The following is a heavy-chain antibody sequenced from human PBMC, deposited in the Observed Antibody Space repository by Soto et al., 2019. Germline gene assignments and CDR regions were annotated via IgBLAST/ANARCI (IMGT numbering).Heavy chain of an antibody. CDR3: ARAIVLMVYAIDY. CDR1: GFTFSSYA. Sequence: GGSLRLSCAASGFTFSSYAMHWVRQAPGKGLEWVAVISYDGSNKYYADSVKGRFTISRDNSTNTLYLQMNSLRAEDTAVYYCARAIVLMVYAIDYWGQGTLVTVSS. V-gene: IGHV3-30*04. D-gene: IGHD2-8*01. J-gene: IGHJ4*02. CDR2: ISYDGSNK.